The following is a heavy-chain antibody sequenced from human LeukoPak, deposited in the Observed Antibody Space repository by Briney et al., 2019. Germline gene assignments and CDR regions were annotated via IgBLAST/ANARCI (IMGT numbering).Heavy chain of an antibody. CDR3: AKEEGDSYGIDY. V-gene: IGHV3-30*18. D-gene: IGHD5-18*01. Sequence: GRSLRLSCAASGFTFSSYGMHWVRQAPGKGLEWVAVISYDGSNKYYANSVKGRSTISRDNSKNTLYLQMNSLRAEDTAVYYCAKEEGDSYGIDYWGQGTLVTVSS. CDR2: ISYDGSNK. CDR1: GFTFSSYG. J-gene: IGHJ4*02.